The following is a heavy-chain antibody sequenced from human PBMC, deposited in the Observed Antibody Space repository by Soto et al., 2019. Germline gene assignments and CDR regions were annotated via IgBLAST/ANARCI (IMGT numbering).Heavy chain of an antibody. CDR1: GGTFSSYA. D-gene: IGHD5-18*01. CDR2: IIPIFGTA. V-gene: IGHV1-69*13. Sequence: SVKVSCKXSGGTFSSYAISWVRQAPGQGLEWMGGIIPIFGTANYAQTFQGRVTITADESTSTAYMELSSLRSEDTAVYYCARDVDTAMVSGGFWFDPWGQGTLVTVSS. CDR3: ARDVDTAMVSGGFWFDP. J-gene: IGHJ5*02.